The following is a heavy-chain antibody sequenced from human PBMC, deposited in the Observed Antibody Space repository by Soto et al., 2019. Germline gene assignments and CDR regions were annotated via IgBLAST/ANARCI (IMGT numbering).Heavy chain of an antibody. CDR1: GGSTSSDNY. V-gene: IGHV4-30-4*01. Sequence: SETLSLTCTVSGGSTSSDNYWSWIRHPPGKGLEWIGHIYYSGNTDYNPSLKSRLAISIDTSKNQFSLKLSSVSAADTAVYFCARGGGESSDCLYCFDSWGQGXLVTVYS. CDR3: ARGGGESSDCLYCFDS. CDR2: IYYSGNT. J-gene: IGHJ4*01. D-gene: IGHD2-21*01.